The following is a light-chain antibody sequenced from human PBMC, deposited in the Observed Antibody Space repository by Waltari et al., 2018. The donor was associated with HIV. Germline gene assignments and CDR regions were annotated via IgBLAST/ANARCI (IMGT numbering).Light chain of an antibody. CDR1: SSNIGNNY. V-gene: IGLV1-51*02. J-gene: IGLJ2*01. CDR3: GTWDDSLGAVV. CDR2: ETS. Sequence: SVLTQPPSVSAAPGQPVTLPCSGTSSNIGNNYVPSYHQVPGTTPTLLIYETSKRPAGIPDRFSGSKSGTSATLGITGVQTADEADYYCGTWDDSLGAVVFGGGTRVTV.